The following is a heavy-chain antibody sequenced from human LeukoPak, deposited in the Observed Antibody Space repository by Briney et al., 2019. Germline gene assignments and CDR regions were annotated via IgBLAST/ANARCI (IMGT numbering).Heavy chain of an antibody. V-gene: IGHV4-39*01. CDR2: IYYSGST. D-gene: IGHD6-6*01. Sequence: SETLSLTCTVSGGSIGSSSYYWGWIRQPPGKGLEWIGSIYYSGSTYYNPSLESRVTISVDTSKNQFSLKLSSVTAADTAVYYCARRGIAARPDYWGQGTLVTVSS. CDR3: ARRGIAARPDY. CDR1: GGSIGSSSYY. J-gene: IGHJ4*02.